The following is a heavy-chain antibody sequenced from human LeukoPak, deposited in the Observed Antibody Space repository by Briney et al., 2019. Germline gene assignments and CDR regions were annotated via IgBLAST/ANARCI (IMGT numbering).Heavy chain of an antibody. Sequence: GESLKISCKGSGYSFTSYWIGWVRQMPGKGLEWMGIIYPGDSDTRYSPSLQGQVTISADKSISTAYLPWSSLKASDTAMYYCARPVDYDSSGYYPGYFDYWGQGTLVTVSS. D-gene: IGHD3-22*01. CDR2: IYPGDSDT. J-gene: IGHJ4*02. CDR3: ARPVDYDSSGYYPGYFDY. V-gene: IGHV5-51*01. CDR1: GYSFTSYW.